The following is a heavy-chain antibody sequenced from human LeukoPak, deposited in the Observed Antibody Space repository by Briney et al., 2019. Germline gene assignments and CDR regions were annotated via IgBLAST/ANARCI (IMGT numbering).Heavy chain of an antibody. CDR1: AFTFSSYS. J-gene: IGHJ4*02. V-gene: IGHV3-21*01. CDR3: ARDQDVAVAGTDFDF. Sequence: GGSMRLSSAAYAFTFSSYSMNWVRQAPGKGLEWVLSISSSSSYIYYADSVKGVLTICRDNAKNSLYLQLNSLRAEDTAVYYCARDQDVAVAGTDFDFGGQGPLVSVSS. D-gene: IGHD6-19*01. CDR2: ISSSSSYI.